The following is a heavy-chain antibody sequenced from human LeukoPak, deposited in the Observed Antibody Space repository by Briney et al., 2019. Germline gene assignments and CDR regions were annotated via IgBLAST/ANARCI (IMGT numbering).Heavy chain of an antibody. CDR2: VYFSGST. D-gene: IGHD1-26*01. CDR3: ARGPIIAGGSRFHY. J-gene: IGHJ4*02. Sequence: PSETLSLTCTVSGGSLSGGRLYCSWIRQSARKGLEWIGRVYFSGSTNYNPSLKSRATISLDMARNQFSLKLTSVTAADTAVYYCARGPIIAGGSRFHYWGQGTLITVSS. CDR1: GGSLSGGRLY. V-gene: IGHV4-61*02.